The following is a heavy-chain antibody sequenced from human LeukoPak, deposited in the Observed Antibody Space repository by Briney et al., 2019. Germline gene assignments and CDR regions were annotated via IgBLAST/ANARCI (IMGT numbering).Heavy chain of an antibody. Sequence: SETLSLTCTVSGGSVSSGSYYWSWIRQPPGKELEWIGYIYYSGSTNYNPSLKSRVTISIDTSKNQFSLKLSSVTAADTAVYYCARTVSATPQVLDYWGQGTLVTVSS. D-gene: IGHD6-25*01. CDR2: IYYSGST. CDR1: GGSVSSGSYY. V-gene: IGHV4-61*01. CDR3: ARTVSATPQVLDY. J-gene: IGHJ4*02.